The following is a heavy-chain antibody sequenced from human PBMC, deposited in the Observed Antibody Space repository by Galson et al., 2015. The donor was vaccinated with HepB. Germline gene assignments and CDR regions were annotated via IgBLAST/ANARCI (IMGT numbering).Heavy chain of an antibody. J-gene: IGHJ6*02. D-gene: IGHD2-2*02. Sequence: SVKVSCKVSGYTLTELSMHWVRQAPGKGLEWMGGFDPDDGETIYAQKFQGRVTMTEDTSTDTAYMELSSLRSEDTAVYYCATGGVVVPAAITPSRTDYYGMDVWGQGTTVTVSS. CDR3: ATGGVVVPAAITPSRTDYYGMDV. V-gene: IGHV1-24*01. CDR2: FDPDDGET. CDR1: GYTLTELS.